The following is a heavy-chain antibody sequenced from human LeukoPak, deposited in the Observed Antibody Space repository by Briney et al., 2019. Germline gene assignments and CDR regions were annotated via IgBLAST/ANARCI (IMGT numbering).Heavy chain of an antibody. V-gene: IGHV4-39*02. CDR1: GGSISSSSYY. CDR3: ARDKGYSSSWYGFDP. CDR2: IYYSGST. Sequence: SETLSLTCTVSGGSISSSSYYWGWIRQPPGKGLEWIGSIYYSGSTYYNPSLKSRVTISVDTSKNQFSLKLSSVTAADTAVYYCARDKGYSSSWYGFDPWGQGTLVTVSS. D-gene: IGHD6-13*01. J-gene: IGHJ5*02.